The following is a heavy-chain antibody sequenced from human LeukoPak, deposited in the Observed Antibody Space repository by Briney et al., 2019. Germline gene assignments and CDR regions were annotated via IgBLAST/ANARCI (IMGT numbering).Heavy chain of an antibody. V-gene: IGHV3-48*01. CDR1: GFTFSSYS. CDR2: ISSSSSTI. Sequence: GGSLRLSCSASGFTFSSYSMNWVRQAPGKGLEWVSYISSSSSTIYYADSVKGRFTISRDNSKNTLYLQMNSLRAEDTAVYYCAKGGLELSDPWGQGTLVTVSS. D-gene: IGHD1-26*01. J-gene: IGHJ5*02. CDR3: AKGGLELSDP.